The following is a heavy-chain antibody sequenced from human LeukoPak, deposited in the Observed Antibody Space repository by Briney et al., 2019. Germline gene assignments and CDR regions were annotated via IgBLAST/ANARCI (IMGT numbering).Heavy chain of an antibody. CDR2: IYYSGST. D-gene: IGHD3-22*01. CDR1: GGSISSGGYY. Sequence: PSQTLSLTCTVSGGSISSGGYYWSWIRQHPGKGLEWIGYIYYSGSTYYNPSLKSRVTISVDTSKNQISLKLSSVTAADTAVYYCARDKHYYDSSGYYEEAFDYWGQGTLVTVSS. J-gene: IGHJ4*02. CDR3: ARDKHYYDSSGYYEEAFDY. V-gene: IGHV4-31*03.